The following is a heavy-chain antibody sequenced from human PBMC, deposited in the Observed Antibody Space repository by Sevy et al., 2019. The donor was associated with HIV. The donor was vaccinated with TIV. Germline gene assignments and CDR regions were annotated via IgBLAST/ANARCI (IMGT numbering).Heavy chain of an antibody. Sequence: ASVKVSCMASGYTLSGSVITWVRQAPGQGLEWMGWISTYNGKTNYAQRFQDRVTMTTDTSTNTAYMELRSLRSDDTAIYFGARGRGIAVAGGGYYSDYWGQGPLVTVSS. V-gene: IGHV1-18*04. J-gene: IGHJ4*02. CDR2: ISTYNGKT. D-gene: IGHD6-19*01. CDR1: GYTLSGSV. CDR3: ARGRGIAVAGGGYYSDY.